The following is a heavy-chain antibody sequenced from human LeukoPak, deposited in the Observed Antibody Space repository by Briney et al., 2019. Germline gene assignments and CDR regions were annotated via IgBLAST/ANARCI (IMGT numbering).Heavy chain of an antibody. CDR2: ISDSGGRT. CDR1: GITLSNYG. J-gene: IGHJ4*02. Sequence: GGSLRLSCAVSGITLSNYGMSWVRQASGKGLEWAAGISDSGGRTNYADSVKGRFTISRDNSKNTLYLQMNSLRAEDTAVYFCAKRGVVIRVILVGFHKEAYYFDSWGQGALVTVSS. V-gene: IGHV3-23*01. D-gene: IGHD3-22*01. CDR3: AKRGVVIRVILVGFHKEAYYFDS.